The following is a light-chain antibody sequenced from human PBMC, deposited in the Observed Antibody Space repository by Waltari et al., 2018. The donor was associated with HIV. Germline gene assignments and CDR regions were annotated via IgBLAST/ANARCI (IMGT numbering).Light chain of an antibody. Sequence: QSVLTQPPSVSGAPGQRVTISCAGSNSNIGAGYYVHWYQQLPETAPKLLIYSNNSRPSGVPDRVSGSKSGTSASRAIAGRQAEDEAAYYCQSYDTSLSGWVFGGGTKLTVL. CDR3: QSYDTSLSGWV. CDR1: NSNIGAGYY. CDR2: SNN. V-gene: IGLV1-40*01. J-gene: IGLJ3*02.